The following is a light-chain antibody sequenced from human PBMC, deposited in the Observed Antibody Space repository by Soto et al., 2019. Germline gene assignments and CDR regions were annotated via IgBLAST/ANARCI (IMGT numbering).Light chain of an antibody. CDR2: DAS. V-gene: IGKV1-5*01. Sequence: DIQATLXXXRLXPSXXXYVMIXXRASQSISSWLAWYQQKPGKAPKLLIYDASSLESGVPSRFSGSGSGTDFTLTISSLQPEDFATYYCQQFNNYLITFGQGTRLEIK. CDR3: QQFNNYLIT. J-gene: IGKJ5*01. CDR1: QSISSW.